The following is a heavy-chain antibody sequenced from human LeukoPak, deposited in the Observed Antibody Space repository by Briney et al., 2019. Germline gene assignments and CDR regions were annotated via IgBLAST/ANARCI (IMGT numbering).Heavy chain of an antibody. V-gene: IGHV1-46*01. CDR3: ARPNFNWFDP. CDR2: INPSGGST. CDR1: GYTFTSYY. J-gene: IGHJ5*02. Sequence: GASVKVSCKASGYTFTSYYMHWVRQAPGQGLEWMGIINPSGGSTNYAQKLQGRVTMTTDTSTSTAYMELRSLRSDDTAVYYCARPNFNWFDPWGQGTLVTVSS.